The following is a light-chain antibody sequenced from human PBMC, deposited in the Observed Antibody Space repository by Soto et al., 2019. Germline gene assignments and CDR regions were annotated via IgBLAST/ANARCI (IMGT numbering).Light chain of an antibody. V-gene: IGLV2-23*01. CDR1: SSDVGSDNL. CDR3: CSYAGSSTAI. Sequence: VLAQPASVSGSPGQSITVSCTGTSSDVGSDNLVSWYQQHPGKAPKLMIYEGSKRPSGVSNRFSGSKSGNTASLTISGLQAEDEADYYCCSYAGSSTAIFGGGTKVTVL. CDR2: EGS. J-gene: IGLJ2*01.